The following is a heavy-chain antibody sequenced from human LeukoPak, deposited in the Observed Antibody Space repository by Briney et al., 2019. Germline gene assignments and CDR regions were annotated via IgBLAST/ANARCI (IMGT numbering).Heavy chain of an antibody. Sequence: GGSLRLSCAASGFTFSSYAMSWVRQAPGKGLEWVSAISGGAGSTYYADSVKGRFTISRDNSKNTLYLQMNSLRAEGTAVYYCAKDKYNFWSGSNYYYMDVWGKGTTVIVSS. J-gene: IGHJ6*03. CDR2: ISGGAGST. V-gene: IGHV3-23*01. CDR3: AKDKYNFWSGSNYYYMDV. CDR1: GFTFSSYA. D-gene: IGHD3-3*01.